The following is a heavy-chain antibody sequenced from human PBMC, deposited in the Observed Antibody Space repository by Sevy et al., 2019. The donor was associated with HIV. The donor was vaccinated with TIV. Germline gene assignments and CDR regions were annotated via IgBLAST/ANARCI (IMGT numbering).Heavy chain of an antibody. Sequence: GSLRLSSAASGFTFSTYTINWVRQAPGKGLEWVSSISSSSNYIYYADSVQGRFTISRDNAKKSLYLQMNSLRAEDSAIYFCAKDRIWELGDAFDIWGQGTMVTVSS. D-gene: IGHD1-7*01. CDR3: AKDRIWELGDAFDI. CDR2: ISSSSNYI. J-gene: IGHJ3*02. CDR1: GFTFSTYT. V-gene: IGHV3-21*04.